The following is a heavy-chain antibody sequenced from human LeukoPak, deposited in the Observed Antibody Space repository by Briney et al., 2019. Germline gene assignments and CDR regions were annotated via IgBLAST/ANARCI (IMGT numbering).Heavy chain of an antibody. D-gene: IGHD6-19*01. J-gene: IGHJ4*02. Sequence: ASVKVSCKASGYTFTSYYMHWVRQAPGQGLEWMGIINPSGGSTSYAQRFQGRVTMTRDTSTSTVCMELSSLRSEDTAVYYCAREAAYSSGWRYFDYWGQGTLVTVSS. V-gene: IGHV1-46*01. CDR3: AREAAYSSGWRYFDY. CDR1: GYTFTSYY. CDR2: INPSGGST.